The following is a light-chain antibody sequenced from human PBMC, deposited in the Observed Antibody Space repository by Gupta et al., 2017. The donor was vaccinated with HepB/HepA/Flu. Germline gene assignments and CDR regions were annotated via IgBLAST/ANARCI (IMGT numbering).Light chain of an antibody. Sequence: DIVMTQSPLSLHVTPGEPASISCRSSQSLLPSNGYNYLNWFLQKPVQSPQLLLYLGSNRASVVPDRFSGSGSGTDFTMKISRVEAEDVGIYYCMQARQTPRTFGQGTKVEIK. CDR3: MQARQTPRT. V-gene: IGKV2-28*01. CDR2: LGS. J-gene: IGKJ1*01. CDR1: QSLLPSNGYNY.